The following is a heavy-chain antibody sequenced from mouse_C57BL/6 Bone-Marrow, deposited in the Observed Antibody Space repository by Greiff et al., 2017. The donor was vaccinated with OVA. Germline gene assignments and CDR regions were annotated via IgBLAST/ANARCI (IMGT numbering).Heavy chain of an antibody. CDR1: GYTFTSYW. Sequence: QVQLQQPGAELVKPGASVTLSCKASGYTFTSYWMQWVNPRPGQGLEWIGEIDPSDSYTNYNQKFKGKATLTVDTSSSTAYMQLSSLTSEDSAVYYCARGEVQWGQGTTLTVSS. D-gene: IGHD2-14*01. CDR3: ARGEVQ. CDR2: IDPSDSYT. V-gene: IGHV1-50*01. J-gene: IGHJ2*01.